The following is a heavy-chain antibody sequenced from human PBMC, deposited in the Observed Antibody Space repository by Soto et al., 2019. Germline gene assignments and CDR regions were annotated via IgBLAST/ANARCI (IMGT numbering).Heavy chain of an antibody. Sequence: QVQLVESGGGVVQPGRSLRLSCAASGFTFSSYGMHWVRQAPGKGLEWVAVISYDGSNKYYADSVKGRFTISRDNSKNTLYLQMNSLRAEDTAVYYCAKDFAGWNDDLFDPWGQGTLVTVSS. CDR2: ISYDGSNK. J-gene: IGHJ5*02. D-gene: IGHD1-1*01. CDR3: AKDFAGWNDDLFDP. CDR1: GFTFSSYG. V-gene: IGHV3-30*18.